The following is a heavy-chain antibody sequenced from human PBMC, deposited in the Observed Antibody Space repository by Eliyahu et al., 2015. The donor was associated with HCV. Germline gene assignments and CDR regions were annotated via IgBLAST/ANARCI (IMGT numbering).Heavy chain of an antibody. CDR3: ARPAAGDPYYFDY. D-gene: IGHD6-13*01. J-gene: IGHJ4*02. CDR2: IKKDGSER. Sequence: EVQLVESGGGLVQPGGSLRLSCAASGFTFSSYWMTWVRQAPGKGPEWVANIKKDGSERYYVDSVKGRFTISRDNAQSSLFLQLNSLRVEDTAVYYCARPAAGDPYYFDYWGQGTLVTVSS. V-gene: IGHV3-7*01. CDR1: GFTFSSYW.